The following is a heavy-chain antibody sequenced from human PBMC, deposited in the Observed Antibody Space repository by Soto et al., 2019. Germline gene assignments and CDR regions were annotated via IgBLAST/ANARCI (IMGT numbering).Heavy chain of an antibody. Sequence: QVQLQESGPGLVKPSGTLSLTCAVSGGSLSSSNWWNWVRQPPGKGLEWIGEISHSESTNYNPSLKSRATISIDKSKNQCSLRLTSVTAADTAVYYCATYPLDYYDSGARRDVWGQGTTVTVSS. V-gene: IGHV4-4*02. D-gene: IGHD3-22*01. CDR2: ISHSEST. CDR1: GGSLSSSNW. J-gene: IGHJ6*02. CDR3: ATYPLDYYDSGARRDV.